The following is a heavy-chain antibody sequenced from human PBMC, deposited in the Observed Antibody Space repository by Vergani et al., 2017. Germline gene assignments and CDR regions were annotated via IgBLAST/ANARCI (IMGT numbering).Heavy chain of an antibody. CDR1: GYSVGRGYY. D-gene: IGHD3-10*01. J-gene: IGHJ4*02. V-gene: IGHV4-38-2*01. CDR2: VHRNGNT. CDR3: ARQNPYGSAHVDF. Sequence: VDLQASGPWLVESSETLSLHCAVSGYSVGRGYYWGWIRQPPGRGLECIGCVHRNGNTYYTSYLRSRATISRDTSKNQFSLRLTSVTAADTAVYYCARQNPYGSAHVDFWGRGVLVTVSA.